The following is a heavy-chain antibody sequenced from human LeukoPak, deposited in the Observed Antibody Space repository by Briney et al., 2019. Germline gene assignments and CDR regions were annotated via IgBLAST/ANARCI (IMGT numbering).Heavy chain of an antibody. CDR3: AGDSFHDSSGYFFDY. Sequence: GSLRLSCAASGFTFSSYAMNWVRQAPGEGLEWIGEIHHSVSTNYNPSLKSRVSISVEKARNQFSLVVTTVAAADTTVYYCAGDSFHDSSGYFFDYWGQGTLVIVSS. V-gene: IGHV4-4*02. CDR2: IHHSVST. J-gene: IGHJ4*02. D-gene: IGHD3-22*01. CDR1: GFTFSSYAM.